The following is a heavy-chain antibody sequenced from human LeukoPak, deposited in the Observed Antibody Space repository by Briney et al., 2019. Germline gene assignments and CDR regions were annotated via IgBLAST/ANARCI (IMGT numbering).Heavy chain of an antibody. Sequence: GGSLRLPCAASGFTFSSYAMHWVRQAPGKGLEWVAVISSDGSKKDYADSVKGRFTISRDNAKNSLYLQMNSLRAEDTAVYYCARDSFSGYYSPWGQGTLVTVSS. J-gene: IGHJ4*02. CDR3: ARDSFSGYYSP. D-gene: IGHD3-22*01. CDR2: ISSDGSKK. V-gene: IGHV3-30*04. CDR1: GFTFSSYA.